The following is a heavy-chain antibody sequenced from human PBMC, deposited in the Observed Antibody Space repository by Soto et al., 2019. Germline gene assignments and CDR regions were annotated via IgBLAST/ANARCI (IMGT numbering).Heavy chain of an antibody. V-gene: IGHV4-31*03. CDR1: GGSISSGGYY. Sequence: SETLSLTCTVSGGSISSGGYYWSWIRQHPGKGLEWIGYIYYSGSTYYNPSLKSRVTISVDTSKDQFSLKLSSVTAADTAVYYCAREVAPRTRGHWFDPWGQGTLVTVSS. CDR3: AREVAPRTRGHWFDP. CDR2: IYYSGST. D-gene: IGHD3-10*01. J-gene: IGHJ5*02.